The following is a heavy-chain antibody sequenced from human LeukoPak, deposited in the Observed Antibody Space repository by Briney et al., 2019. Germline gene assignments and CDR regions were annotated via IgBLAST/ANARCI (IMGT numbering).Heavy chain of an antibody. CDR2: VYYTGNT. CDR1: GGSVSSGSYY. Sequence: SETLSLTCTVSGGSVSSGSYYWSWIRQPPGKGLEWIGYVYYTGNTNFNPSLKSRVTISVDTSKNQFSLRLTSVTAADTAVYYCARDTGYCSGGSCYHNYPDYWGQGILVTVSS. CDR3: ARDTGYCSGGSCYHNYPDY. J-gene: IGHJ4*02. V-gene: IGHV4-61*01. D-gene: IGHD2-15*01.